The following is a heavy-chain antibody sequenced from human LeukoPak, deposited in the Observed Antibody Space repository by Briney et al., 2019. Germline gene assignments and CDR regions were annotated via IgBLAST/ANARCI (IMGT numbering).Heavy chain of an antibody. CDR2: IYTSGST. V-gene: IGHV4-4*07. Sequence: PSETLSLTCTVSGGSISSYYWSWLRQPAGKGLEWIGRIYTSGSTNYNPSLKSRVTISVDTSKNQFSLKLSSVTAADTAVYYCAREGVYVWGSYRIDYWGQGTLVTVSS. D-gene: IGHD3-16*02. J-gene: IGHJ4*02. CDR3: AREGVYVWGSYRIDY. CDR1: GGSISSYY.